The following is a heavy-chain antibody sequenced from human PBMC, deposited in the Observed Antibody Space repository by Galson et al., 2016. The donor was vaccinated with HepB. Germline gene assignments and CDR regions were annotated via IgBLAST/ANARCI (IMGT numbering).Heavy chain of an antibody. D-gene: IGHD4-17*01. CDR2: VSRSGDSM. CDR1: GFNFSDYY. CDR3: ARDLPDDSVEYFDVFDL. Sequence: SLRLSCAASGFNFSDYYLNWIRQAPGKGLEWVSYVSRSGDSMLYADSVRGRFTISRDNAKKSLYLQMTNLRPEDTAAYYCARDLPDDSVEYFDVFDLWGQGTLVTVSS. V-gene: IGHV3-11*01. J-gene: IGHJ3*01.